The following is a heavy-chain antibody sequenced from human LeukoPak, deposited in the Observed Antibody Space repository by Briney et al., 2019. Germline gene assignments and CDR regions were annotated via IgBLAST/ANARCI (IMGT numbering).Heavy chain of an antibody. D-gene: IGHD5-12*01. J-gene: IGHJ4*02. CDR1: GFTVSSNY. Sequence: GGSLRLSCAASGFTVSSNYMSWVRQAPGKGLEWVSVIYSGGSTYYADSVKGRFTISRDNSKYTLYLQMNSLRAEDTAVYYCTRGYSGYASDYWGQGTLVTVSS. V-gene: IGHV3-66*02. CDR2: IYSGGST. CDR3: TRGYSGYASDY.